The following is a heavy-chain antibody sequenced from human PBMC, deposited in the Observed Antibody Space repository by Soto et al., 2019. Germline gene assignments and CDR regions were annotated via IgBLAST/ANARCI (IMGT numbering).Heavy chain of an antibody. CDR2: LWYDGDQK. J-gene: IGHJ3*02. CDR3: ARDSWALDI. Sequence: GGSLRLSCSASGFIFSNYHMHWVRQAPGKGLEWVAFLWYDGDQKHYADPVKGRFTISRDNSKNTLYLEMNSLRVEDTAVYYCARDSWALDIWGQGTMVTVSS. CDR1: GFIFSNYH. V-gene: IGHV3-33*01.